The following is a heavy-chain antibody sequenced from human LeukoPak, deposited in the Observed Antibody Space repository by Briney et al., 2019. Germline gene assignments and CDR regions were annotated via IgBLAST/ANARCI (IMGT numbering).Heavy chain of an antibody. CDR3: TRRGYGDRDAFDI. V-gene: IGHV3-73*01. D-gene: IGHD4-17*01. CDR1: GFTFSTYW. J-gene: IGHJ3*02. Sequence: GGSLRLSCVASGFTFSTYWMTWIRQAPGKGLEWVGRIRSKANSYATAYAASVKGRFTISRDDSKNTAYLQMNSLKTEDTAVYYCTRRGYGDRDAFDIWGQGTMVTVSS. CDR2: IRSKANSYAT.